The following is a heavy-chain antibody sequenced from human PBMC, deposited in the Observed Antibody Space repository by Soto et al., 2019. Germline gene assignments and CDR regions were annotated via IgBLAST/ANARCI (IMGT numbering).Heavy chain of an antibody. Sequence: QVQLQESGPGLVKPSQTLSLTCTVSGGSISSGGYYWGWIRQHPGKGLEWIGYIYYSGSTYYNPSLKSRVTISVDTSKNQFSLKLSSVTAADTAVYYCARGATVTPYYFDYWGQGTLVTVSS. D-gene: IGHD4-17*01. CDR1: GGSISSGGYY. J-gene: IGHJ4*02. CDR3: ARGATVTPYYFDY. V-gene: IGHV4-31*03. CDR2: IYYSGST.